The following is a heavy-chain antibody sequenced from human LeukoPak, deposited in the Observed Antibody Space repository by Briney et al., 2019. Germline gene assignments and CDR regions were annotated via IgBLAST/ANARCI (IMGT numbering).Heavy chain of an antibody. CDR3: AREAEMATFADV. V-gene: IGHV3-7*01. J-gene: IGHJ3*01. CDR1: GFTFSSYW. CDR2: IKQDGSEE. D-gene: IGHD5-24*01. Sequence: PGGSLRLSCAASGFTFSSYWMSWLHQAPGKGLEWLANIKQDGSEEYYVDSVKGRFTISRDNAKNSLYLQMNSLRAEDTGMYYCAREAEMATFADVSRQGTMVTVSS.